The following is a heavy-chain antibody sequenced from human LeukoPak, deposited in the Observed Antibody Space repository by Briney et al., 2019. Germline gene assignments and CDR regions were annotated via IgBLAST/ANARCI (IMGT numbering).Heavy chain of an antibody. J-gene: IGHJ3*02. CDR1: GYTFTGYY. V-gene: IGHV1-2*02. D-gene: IGHD1-26*01. CDR3: AREMVLAVGATGAFDI. Sequence: GESLKISCKASGYTFTGYYMHWVRQAPGQGLEWMGWVNPNSGGTNYAQKFQGRVTMTRDTSISTAYMELSRLRSDDTAVYYCAREMVLAVGATGAFDIWGQGTMVTVSS. CDR2: VNPNSGGT.